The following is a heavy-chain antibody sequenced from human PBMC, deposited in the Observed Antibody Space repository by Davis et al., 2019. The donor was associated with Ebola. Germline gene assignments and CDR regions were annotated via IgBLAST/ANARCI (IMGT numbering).Heavy chain of an antibody. CDR1: GFTFSSYA. CDR3: ARGGGWIQLWFLI. CDR2: IAFDGNNE. J-gene: IGHJ3*02. V-gene: IGHV3-30-3*01. Sequence: GESLKISCAASGFTFSSYAMHWVRQAPGKGLEWVAVIAFDGNNEYIADSVKGRFTISRDNSKNTLYLQMNSLRAEDTAVYYCARGGGWIQLWFLIWGQGTMVTVSS. D-gene: IGHD5-18*01.